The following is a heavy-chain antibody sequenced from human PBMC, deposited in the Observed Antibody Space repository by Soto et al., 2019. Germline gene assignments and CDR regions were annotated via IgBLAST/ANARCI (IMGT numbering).Heavy chain of an antibody. Sequence: ASVKVSCKASGYTFTSYDINWVRQATGQGLEWMGWMNPNSGNTGYAQKFQGRVTMTRNTSISTAYTELSSLRSEDTAVYYCARVVGYYYYMDVWGKGTTVTVSS. CDR1: GYTFTSYD. CDR3: ARVVGYYYYMDV. J-gene: IGHJ6*03. V-gene: IGHV1-8*01. CDR2: MNPNSGNT. D-gene: IGHD2-15*01.